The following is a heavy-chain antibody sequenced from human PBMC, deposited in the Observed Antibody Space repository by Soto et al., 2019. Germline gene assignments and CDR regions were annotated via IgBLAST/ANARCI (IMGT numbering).Heavy chain of an antibody. CDR2: ISYTGDT. D-gene: IGHD6-19*01. CDR1: GGSISSYF. V-gene: IGHV4-59*01. CDR3: AKLYSSGWRDFDY. J-gene: IGHJ4*02. Sequence: SETLSLTCTVSGGSISSYFWTWIRQPPGKGLEWIAYISYTGDTNYNPSLKSRVTISVEPSTNQFSLKLTSVTAADTAVYYCAKLYSSGWRDFDYWGQGTLVTVSS.